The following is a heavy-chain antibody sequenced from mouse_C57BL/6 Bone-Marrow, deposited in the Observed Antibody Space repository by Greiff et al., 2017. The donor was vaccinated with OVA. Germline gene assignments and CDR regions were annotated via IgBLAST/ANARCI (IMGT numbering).Heavy chain of an antibody. CDR1: GYTFTEYT. CDR2: FYPGSGSI. D-gene: IGHD2-1*01. V-gene: IGHV1-62-2*01. Sequence: QVHVKQSGAELVKPGASVKLSCKASGYTFTEYTIHWVKQRSGQGLEWIGWFYPGSGSIKYNEKFKDKATLTADKSSSTVYMELSRLTSEDSAVYFCARHEAVYGNYRYFDVWGTGTTVTVSS. CDR3: ARHEAVYGNYRYFDV. J-gene: IGHJ1*03.